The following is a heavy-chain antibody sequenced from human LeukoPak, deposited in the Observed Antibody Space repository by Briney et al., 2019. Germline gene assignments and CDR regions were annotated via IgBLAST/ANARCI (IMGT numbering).Heavy chain of an antibody. Sequence: ASVKVSCKASGGTFSSYAINWVRQATGQGLEWMGWMNPNSGNTGYAQKFQGRVTITRNTSISTAYMELSSLRSEDTAVYYCARGAGRGSGANDAFDIWGQGTMVTVSS. J-gene: IGHJ3*02. D-gene: IGHD3-10*01. V-gene: IGHV1-8*03. CDR2: MNPNSGNT. CDR3: ARGAGRGSGANDAFDI. CDR1: GGTFSSYA.